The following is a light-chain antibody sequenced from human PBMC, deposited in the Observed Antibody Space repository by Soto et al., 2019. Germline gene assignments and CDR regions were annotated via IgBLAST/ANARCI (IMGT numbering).Light chain of an antibody. Sequence: DIVMTQSPDSLAVSLGERATINCKSSQSVLYSSNNKNYLAWYQQTPGQPPELLIYWASTRESGVPDRFSGSGSGTDFTLTISSLQAEDVAVYYCQQYYSTPRTFGQGTKVEIK. J-gene: IGKJ1*01. V-gene: IGKV4-1*01. CDR1: QSVLYSSNNKNY. CDR3: QQYYSTPRT. CDR2: WAS.